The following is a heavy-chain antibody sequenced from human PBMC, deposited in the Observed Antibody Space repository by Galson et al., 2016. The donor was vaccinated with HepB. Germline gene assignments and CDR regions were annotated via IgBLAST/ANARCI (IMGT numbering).Heavy chain of an antibody. Sequence: SVKVSCKASGNTFTSYYMHWVRRAPGQGLEWVGMINPSGGSTTYAQKFQGRVTITRDTSANTAYMELSSLRSEDTAVYYCARGYRRNFVQHLGYYYYYGMDVGGQGTTVTVSS. CDR1: GNTFTSYY. CDR2: INPSGGST. D-gene: IGHD3-9*01. CDR3: ARGYRRNFVQHLGYYYYYGMDV. V-gene: IGHV1-46*01. J-gene: IGHJ6*02.